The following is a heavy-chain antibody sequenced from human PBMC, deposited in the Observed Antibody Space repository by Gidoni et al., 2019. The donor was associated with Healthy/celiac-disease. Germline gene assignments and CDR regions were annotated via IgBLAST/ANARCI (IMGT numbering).Heavy chain of an antibody. D-gene: IGHD2-21*02. Sequence: EVQLVQSGAEVKKPGVSMKLPCKGSGYSFTSYWIGWVRQMPGKGLGWMGIIYPGDSDTRYSPSFKGQVTISADKSISTAYLQWSSLKASDTAMYYCARLCGGDCGGYYFDYWGQGTLVTVSS. CDR3: ARLCGGDCGGYYFDY. J-gene: IGHJ4*02. CDR1: GYSFTSYW. V-gene: IGHV5-51*03. CDR2: IYPGDSDT.